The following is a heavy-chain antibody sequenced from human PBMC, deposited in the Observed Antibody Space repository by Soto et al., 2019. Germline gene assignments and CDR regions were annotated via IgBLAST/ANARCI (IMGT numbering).Heavy chain of an antibody. J-gene: IGHJ4*02. CDR3: AKDEYYYSRSGYYIFDS. Sequence: GGSLRLSCAASGFTFSSYGMHWVRQAPGKGLEWVAVISYDGRNKNYADSVKGRFTISRDNSRNTLYLQMNSLRAEDTALYYCAKDEYYYSRSGYYIFDSWGQGTLVTVSS. D-gene: IGHD3-22*01. CDR1: GFTFSSYG. CDR2: ISYDGRNK. V-gene: IGHV3-30*18.